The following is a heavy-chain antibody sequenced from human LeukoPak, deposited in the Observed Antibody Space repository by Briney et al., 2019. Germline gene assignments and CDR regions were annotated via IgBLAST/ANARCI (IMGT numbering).Heavy chain of an antibody. Sequence: GGSLRLSCAASGFTFSSYAMHWVRQAPGKGLEWVAVISYDGSNKYYADSVKGRFTISRDNSKNTLYLQMNSLRAEDTALYYCAKVGVGATSGAFDIWGQGTMVTVSS. D-gene: IGHD1-26*01. CDR2: ISYDGSNK. J-gene: IGHJ3*02. CDR1: GFTFSSYA. CDR3: AKVGVGATSGAFDI. V-gene: IGHV3-30-3*01.